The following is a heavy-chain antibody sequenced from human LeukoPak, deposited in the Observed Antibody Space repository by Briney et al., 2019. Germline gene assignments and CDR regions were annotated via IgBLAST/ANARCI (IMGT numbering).Heavy chain of an antibody. V-gene: IGHV4-39*07. D-gene: IGHD2-2*01. CDR3: ARVMSSPFGVKGFCTSISCFSYYYYMDV. CDR2: IYYSGST. J-gene: IGHJ6*03. CDR1: GASISSSSYY. Sequence: SETLSLTCTVSGASISSSSYYWGWIRQPPGKGLEWIGTIYYSGSTYYNPSLKSRVTIPVDTSKNQFSLKMSSVTAADTAVYYCARVMSSPFGVKGFCTSISCFSYYYYMDVWGKGTTLTVSS.